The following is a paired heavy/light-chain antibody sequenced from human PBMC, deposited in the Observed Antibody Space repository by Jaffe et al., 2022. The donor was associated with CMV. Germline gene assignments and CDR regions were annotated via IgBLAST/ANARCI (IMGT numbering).Light chain of an antibody. CDR1: KLGYKY. Sequence: SYELTQPPSVSVSPGQTARITCSGDKLGYKYVCWYQQKPGQSPVLILYQDNKRPSGIPERFSGSNSGNTATLTISGAQALDEADYYCQAWDSSTAVVFGGGTKLTVL. V-gene: IGLV3-1*01. J-gene: IGLJ2*01. CDR3: QAWDSSTAVV. CDR2: QDN.
Heavy chain of an antibody. D-gene: IGHD5-18*01. CDR3: ARVEERDTGMVDGFDV. J-gene: IGHJ3*01. CDR2: IYYSGST. V-gene: IGHV4-59*01. Sequence: QVQLQESGPGLVKPSETLSLTCSVSGDSISSNYWSWIRQPPGKGLEWIGYIYYSGSTKYNPSLKSRVTISVDTSKKRFSLKLSSVTAADTAMYYCARVEERDTGMVDGFDVWGQGTMVTVSS. CDR1: GDSISSNY.